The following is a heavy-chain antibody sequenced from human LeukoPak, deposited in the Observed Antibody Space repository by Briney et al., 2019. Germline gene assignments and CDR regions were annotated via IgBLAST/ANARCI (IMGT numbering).Heavy chain of an antibody. CDR1: GYTFTGCY. CDR3: ARVDDRGHYYDSSGPRKLFDY. D-gene: IGHD3-22*01. Sequence: ASVKLSCKASGYTFTGCYMHWLRHAPGQGLEWVGWINPDSGGTNYAQKFQGRVTMTRDTSIRTAYMELSRLRSDDTAVYYCARVDDRGHYYDSSGPRKLFDYWGQGTLVTVSS. CDR2: INPDSGGT. J-gene: IGHJ4*02. V-gene: IGHV1-2*02.